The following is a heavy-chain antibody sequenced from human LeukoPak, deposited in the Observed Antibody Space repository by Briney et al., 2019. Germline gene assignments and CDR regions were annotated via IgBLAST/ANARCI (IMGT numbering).Heavy chain of an antibody. V-gene: IGHV3-53*01. CDR2: IYSGGST. Sequence: GGSLRLSCAASGFXVSSNYISWVRQAPGKGLEWVSVIYSGGSTYYADSVKGRFTISRDNSKNTLYLQMNSLRAEDTALYYCARHPRGYSYGYVDYWGQGTLVTVSS. CDR3: ARHPRGYSYGYVDY. J-gene: IGHJ4*02. CDR1: GFXVSSNY. D-gene: IGHD5-18*01.